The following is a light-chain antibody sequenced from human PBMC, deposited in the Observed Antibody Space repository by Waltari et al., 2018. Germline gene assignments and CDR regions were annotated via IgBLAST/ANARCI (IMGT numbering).Light chain of an antibody. Sequence: SYVLSQPPSVSVAPGKTARITCGGKDIGSKSVHWYRQKPGQAPGLVIRYDSDRPAGIPERFSGSKSGNTATLTISRVEGGDEADYYCQVWDSASDHPAVVFGGGTKVTVL. CDR3: QVWDSASDHPAVV. CDR2: YDS. V-gene: IGLV3-21*04. CDR1: DIGSKS. J-gene: IGLJ2*01.